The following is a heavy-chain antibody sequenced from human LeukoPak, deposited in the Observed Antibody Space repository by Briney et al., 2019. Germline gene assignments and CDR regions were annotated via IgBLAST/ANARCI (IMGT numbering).Heavy chain of an antibody. D-gene: IGHD6-25*01. J-gene: IGHJ4*02. CDR3: ARVAIAATLIDY. CDR1: GGSFSGYY. Sequence: SETLSLTCAVYGGSFSGYYWSWIRQPPGKGLEWIGEINHSGSTNYNPSLKSRVTISVDTSKNQFSLKLSSVTAADTAVYYCARVAIAATLIDYWGQGTLVTVPS. CDR2: INHSGST. V-gene: IGHV4-34*01.